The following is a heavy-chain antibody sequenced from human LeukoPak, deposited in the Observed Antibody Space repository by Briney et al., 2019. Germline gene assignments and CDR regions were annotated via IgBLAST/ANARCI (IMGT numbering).Heavy chain of an antibody. D-gene: IGHD3-22*01. J-gene: IGHJ4*02. CDR3: ARDLGDYDSSGFDY. V-gene: IGHV4-39*07. CDR2: IYYSGST. Sequence: SETLSLTCTVSGGSISSSSYYWGWIRQPPGKGLEWIGSIYYSGSTNYNPSLKSRVTISVDTSKNQFSLKLSSVTAADTAVYYCARDLGDYDSSGFDYWGQGTLVTVSS. CDR1: GGSISSSSYY.